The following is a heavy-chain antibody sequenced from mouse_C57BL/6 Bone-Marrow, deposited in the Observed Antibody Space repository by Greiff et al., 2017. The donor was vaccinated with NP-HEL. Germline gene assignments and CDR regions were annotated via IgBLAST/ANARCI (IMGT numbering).Heavy chain of an antibody. J-gene: IGHJ2*01. CDR2: IDPSDSYT. Sequence: VQLQQSGAELVMPGASVKLSCKASGYTFPSYWMHWVKQRPGQGLEWIGEIDPSDSYTNYNQKFKGKSTFTVDKSSSTAYRQVSSLTSEGSAVYYCARELLWLRRLYFDYWGQGTTLTVSA. V-gene: IGHV1-69*01. CDR1: GYTFPSYW. CDR3: ARELLWLRRLYFDY. D-gene: IGHD2-2*01.